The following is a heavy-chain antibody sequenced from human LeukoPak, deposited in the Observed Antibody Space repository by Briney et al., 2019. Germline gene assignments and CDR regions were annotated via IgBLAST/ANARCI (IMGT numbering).Heavy chain of an antibody. CDR1: GYTFISHY. Sequence: ASVKVSCKASGYTFISHYMHWVRQAPGQGLEWMGIINPSGGSTNYAQKFQGRVTVTRDTSTSTVYMELSNPRSEDTAVYYCARDPYYGSGSNNYFDYWGQGTLVTVSS. CDR2: INPSGGST. J-gene: IGHJ4*02. CDR3: ARDPYYGSGSNNYFDY. D-gene: IGHD3-10*01. V-gene: IGHV1-46*01.